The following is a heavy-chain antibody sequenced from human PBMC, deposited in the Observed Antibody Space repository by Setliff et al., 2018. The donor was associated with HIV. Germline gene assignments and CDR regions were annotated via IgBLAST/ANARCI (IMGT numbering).Heavy chain of an antibody. CDR3: ASEAWTSYRSSSGYYYYYMDV. CDR1: GDSVSSASYY. V-gene: IGHV4-61*01. J-gene: IGHJ6*03. D-gene: IGHD6-6*01. CDR2: IYYSGTT. Sequence: SETLSLTCTVSGDSVSSASYYWSWIRQPPGKGLEWIGYIYYSGTTKYNPSLKSRVTISVDTSKNQFSLKLSSVTAADTSVYYCASEAWTSYRSSSGYYYYYMDVWGKGTTVTVSS.